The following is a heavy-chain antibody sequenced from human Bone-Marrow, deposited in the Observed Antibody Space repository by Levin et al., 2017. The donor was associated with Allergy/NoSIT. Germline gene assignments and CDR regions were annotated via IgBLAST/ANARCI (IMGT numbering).Heavy chain of an antibody. CDR3: ARLTDCYSPRCYNAPRPHYYHAMDV. CDR2: IDPGDSHT. J-gene: IGHJ6*02. V-gene: IGHV5-10-1*01. Sequence: PGGSLRLSCKASGYDFLDYWIIWVRQTPGKGLEWMGRIDPGDSHTNYSPSFQGRVSISVDTSISTAYLQWSSLEASDTAIYYCARLTDCYSPRCYNAPRPHYYHAMDVWGQGTAVT. D-gene: IGHD2-2*01. CDR1: GYDFLDYW.